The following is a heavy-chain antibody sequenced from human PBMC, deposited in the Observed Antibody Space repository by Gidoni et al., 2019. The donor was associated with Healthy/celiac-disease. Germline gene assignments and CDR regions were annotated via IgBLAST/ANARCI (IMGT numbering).Heavy chain of an antibody. J-gene: IGHJ5*02. D-gene: IGHD2-15*01. Sequence: VQLLESGGGLVQPGGSLRLSCAASGFTFSSYAMSWVRQAPGKGLEWVSAISGSGGSTYYADSVKGRFTISRDNSKNTLYLQMNSLRAEDTAVYYCAKDPKGGYCSGGSCLNWFDPWGQGTLVTVSS. V-gene: IGHV3-23*01. CDR2: ISGSGGST. CDR3: AKDPKGGYCSGGSCLNWFDP. CDR1: GFTFSSYA.